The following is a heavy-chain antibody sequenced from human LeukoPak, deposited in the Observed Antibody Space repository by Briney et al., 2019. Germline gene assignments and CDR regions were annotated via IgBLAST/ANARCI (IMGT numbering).Heavy chain of an antibody. CDR2: FDPEDGET. CDR3: ATWDKAAAGTYYYGMDV. J-gene: IGHJ6*02. Sequence: ASVKVSCKVSGYTLTELSMHWVRQAPGKGLEWMGGFDPEDGETIYAQKFQGRVTMTEDTSTDTAYMELSSLRSEDTAVYYCATWDKAAAGTYYYGMDVWGQGTTVTVSS. V-gene: IGHV1-24*01. CDR1: GYTLTELS. D-gene: IGHD6-13*01.